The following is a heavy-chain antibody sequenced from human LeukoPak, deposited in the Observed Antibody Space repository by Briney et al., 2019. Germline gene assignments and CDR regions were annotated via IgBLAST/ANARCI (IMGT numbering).Heavy chain of an antibody. J-gene: IGHJ4*02. CDR2: IHYSGST. CDR1: GGSINYYY. CDR3: TRDSSPGPQYL. Sequence: SEALSLTCTVSGGSINYYYWNWIRHSPGKGLEWIGYIHYSGSTNYNPSLESRVTISIDTSNTQFSLKLTSVTAADTAMYSCTRDSSPGPQYLWGQGVLVTVSS. V-gene: IGHV4-59*01. D-gene: IGHD4-11*01.